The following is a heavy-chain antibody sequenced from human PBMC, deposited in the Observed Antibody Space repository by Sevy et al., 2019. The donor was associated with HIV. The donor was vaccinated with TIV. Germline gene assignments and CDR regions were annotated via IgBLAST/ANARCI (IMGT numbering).Heavy chain of an antibody. V-gene: IGHV3-23*01. D-gene: IGHD3-3*01. J-gene: IGHJ4*02. CDR3: AKARFMERSLPAFDY. CDR1: RFTFNNYV. CDR2: ISGSGGST. Sequence: GGSLRLSCAASRFTFNNYVMSWVRQVPGKGLEWVSAISGSGGSTYYSYSVKGRFTISRDNSKNTLYVQMNSLTAEDSAVYYCAKARFMERSLPAFDYWGQGTLVTVSS.